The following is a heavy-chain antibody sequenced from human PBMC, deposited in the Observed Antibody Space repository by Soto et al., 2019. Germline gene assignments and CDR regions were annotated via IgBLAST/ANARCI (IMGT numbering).Heavy chain of an antibody. V-gene: IGHV5-51*01. J-gene: IGHJ4*02. CDR2: IYPGDSDT. D-gene: IGHD2-2*02. CDR1: GYSFTTYW. CDR3: ATGGYCSGTTCYNFFDY. Sequence: GESLKISCQGSGYSFTTYWIGWVRQMPGKGLAWMGIIYPGDSDTRYSPSFQGQVTISADKSISTAYLQWSSLKASDTAIYYCATGGYCSGTTCYNFFDYWGQGTLVTVSS.